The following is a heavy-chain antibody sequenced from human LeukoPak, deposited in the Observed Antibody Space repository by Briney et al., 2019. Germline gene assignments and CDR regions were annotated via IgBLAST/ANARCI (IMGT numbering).Heavy chain of an antibody. J-gene: IGHJ4*02. CDR3: ARSRGRNFYDTTGRSPEF. D-gene: IGHD3-22*01. CDR2: ISAYNGNT. V-gene: IGHV1-18*01. Sequence: ASVKVSCKASGYTFTSYGISWVRQAPGQGLEWMGWISAYNGNTNYAQKLQGRVTMTTDTSTSTAYMELRSLRSDDTAVYYCARSRGRNFYDTTGRSPEFWGQGTLVTVSS. CDR1: GYTFTSYG.